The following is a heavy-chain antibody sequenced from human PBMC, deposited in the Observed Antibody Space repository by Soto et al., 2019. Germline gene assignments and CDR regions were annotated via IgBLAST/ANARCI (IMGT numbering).Heavy chain of an antibody. CDR3: AKSYGDTWKHYYFDY. J-gene: IGHJ4*02. V-gene: IGHV3-23*01. Sequence: EVQLLESGGGLVQPGGSLRLSCAASRFTFSGYSMSWVRQAPGKGLEWVSGISGSGGSTYYADSVKGRFTISRDNSESTLFLTMNSLRAEDTALYYCAKSYGDTWKHYYFDYWGQGTLVTVSS. CDR1: RFTFSGYS. D-gene: IGHD3-3*02. CDR2: ISGSGGST.